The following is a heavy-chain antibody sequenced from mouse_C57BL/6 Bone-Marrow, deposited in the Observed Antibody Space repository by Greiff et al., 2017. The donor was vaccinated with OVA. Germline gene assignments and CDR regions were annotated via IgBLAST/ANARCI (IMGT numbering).Heavy chain of an antibody. CDR2: IDPSDSDT. J-gene: IGHJ2*01. CDR1: GYTFTSYW. V-gene: IGHV1-69*01. CDR3: EWSLGDY. Sequence: VQLQQPGAELVMPGASVTLSCKASGYTFTSYWMHWVKQRPGQGLEWIGAIDPSDSDTNYNQKFKGKAILTADKSSSTAYMELSSLTSEDSAVYYYEWSLGDYWDQGTTLTVSS.